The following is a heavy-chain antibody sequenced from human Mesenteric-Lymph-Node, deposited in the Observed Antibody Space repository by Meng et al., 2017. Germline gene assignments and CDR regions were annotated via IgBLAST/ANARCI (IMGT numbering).Heavy chain of an antibody. Sequence: QGQRQESGPGLVKPSGTLSLTCTVSGDSISSDIWWSWVRQPPGKGLEWIGEVYHRGDTNYNPSLKSRVVISVDRSKNQFSLNLSSVTAADTAVYYCGRDQGRQLINHWGQGTLVTVSS. J-gene: IGHJ4*02. CDR3: GRDQGRQLINH. V-gene: IGHV4-4*02. CDR2: VYHRGDT. CDR1: GDSISSDIW. D-gene: IGHD1-1*01.